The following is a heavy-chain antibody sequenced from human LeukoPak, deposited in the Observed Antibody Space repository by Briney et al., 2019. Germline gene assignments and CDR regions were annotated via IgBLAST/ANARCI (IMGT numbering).Heavy chain of an antibody. CDR2: IRYDGNNK. V-gene: IGHV3-30*02. CDR3: VKDNPLDY. Sequence: GGSLRLSCGASGFTFSNYGMLWVRQTPGKGLEWVAFIRYDGNNKLYADSMKGRFTISRDNSKNTLYLHINSLRAEDTAVYYCVKDNPLDYWGQGALVIVSS. D-gene: IGHD1-14*01. CDR1: GFTFSNYG. J-gene: IGHJ4*02.